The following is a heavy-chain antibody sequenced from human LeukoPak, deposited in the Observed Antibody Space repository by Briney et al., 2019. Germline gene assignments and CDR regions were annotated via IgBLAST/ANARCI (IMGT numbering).Heavy chain of an antibody. CDR3: ARVSAVYGMDV. CDR1: GGSISSDY. J-gene: IGHJ6*02. V-gene: IGHV4-59*01. CDR2: MFYTGST. Sequence: PSGTLSLTCSVSGGSISSDYLAWIRQPPGKGLDWIAYMFYTGSTNYNPSLKSRVTISLATSKKHFSLKLSSVTAADTAVYYCARVSAVYGMDVWGRGTTVTVSS.